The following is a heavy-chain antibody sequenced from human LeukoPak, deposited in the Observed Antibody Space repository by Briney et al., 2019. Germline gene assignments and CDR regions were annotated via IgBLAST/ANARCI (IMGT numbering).Heavy chain of an antibody. CDR2: IYYSGST. CDR3: ARHYDYFDY. Sequence: PSETLSLTCTVSGGSISSGAYYWGWIRQPPGKGLEWIGSIYYSGSTYYNPSLKSRDTLSVDTSKDQFSLNLNSVTAADTAVYHCARHYDYFDYWGQGTLVTVSS. CDR1: GGSISSGAYY. V-gene: IGHV4-39*01. J-gene: IGHJ4*02. D-gene: IGHD4-17*01.